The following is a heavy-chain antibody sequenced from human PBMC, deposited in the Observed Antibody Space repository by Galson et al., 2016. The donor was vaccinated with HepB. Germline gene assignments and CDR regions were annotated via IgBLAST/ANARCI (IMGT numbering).Heavy chain of an antibody. CDR3: AREGNSIAPDY. V-gene: IGHV3-49*03. Sequence: SLRLSCAASGFNFVAYVISWFRQAPGKGLEWVGSIRATYYPGPTEYAASVRGRFTISRDDSKSIAYLQMNSLRAEDTAVYYCAREGNSIAPDYWGQGTLVTVSS. CDR1: GFNFVAYV. D-gene: IGHD2/OR15-2a*01. CDR2: IRATYYPGPT. J-gene: IGHJ4*02.